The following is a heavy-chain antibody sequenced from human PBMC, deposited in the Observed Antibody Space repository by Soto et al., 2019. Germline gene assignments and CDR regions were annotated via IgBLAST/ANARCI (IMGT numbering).Heavy chain of an antibody. V-gene: IGHV1-18*01. Sequence: ASVKVSCKASGYTFTSYGISWVRQAPGQGLEWMGWISAYNGNTNYAQKLQGRVTMTTDTSTSTAYMELRSLRSDDTAVYYCARDGVAEWLLRDYYYYMDVWGKGTTVTVSS. CDR1: GYTFTSYG. D-gene: IGHD3-3*01. CDR3: ARDGVAEWLLRDYYYYMDV. J-gene: IGHJ6*03. CDR2: ISAYNGNT.